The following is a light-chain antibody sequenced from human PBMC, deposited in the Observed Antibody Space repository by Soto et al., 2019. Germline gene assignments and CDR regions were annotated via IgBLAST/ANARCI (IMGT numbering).Light chain of an antibody. CDR3: QQRSNWRWT. CDR2: GAS. V-gene: IGKV3-11*01. CDR1: QSVSSY. Sequence: IELTQSPATLSLSPGARATLSCRASQSVSSYLAWYQQKPGLAPRLLMYGASTRATGIPGRFSGSGSGTEFTLTISSLEPEDFAVYYCQQRSNWRWTFGQGTKV. J-gene: IGKJ1*01.